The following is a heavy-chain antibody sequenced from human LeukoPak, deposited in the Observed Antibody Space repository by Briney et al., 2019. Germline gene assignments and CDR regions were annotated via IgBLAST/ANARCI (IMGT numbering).Heavy chain of an antibody. D-gene: IGHD6-19*01. Sequence: GGSLRPSCAASGLTFSKYWMLWVRQAPGKGLESVSRINTDGTVTTYADSVKGRFTVSRDNADNTMFLQMNIVRDEYTAVYYCATXXWLAPPPDSWXQGTPVSVSS. CDR3: ATXXWLAPPPDS. V-gene: IGHV3-74*01. J-gene: IGHJ4*02. CDR1: GLTFSKYW. CDR2: INTDGTVT.